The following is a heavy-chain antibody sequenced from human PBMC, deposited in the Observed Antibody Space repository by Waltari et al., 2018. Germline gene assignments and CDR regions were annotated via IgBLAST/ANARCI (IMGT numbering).Heavy chain of an antibody. J-gene: IGHJ4*02. V-gene: IGHV1-2*02. CDR1: GYTFTGYY. CDR3: ARPRHSGSYCFDS. Sequence: QVQLVQSGAEVKKPGTSVKVSCKASGYTFTGYYIHWVRQAPGQGLEWMGWINPNSGATNLAQRFQGSVTLTRDTSINTAYMELRSLRSEDTAVFYCARPRHSGSYCFDSWGQGTLISVSS. CDR2: INPNSGAT. D-gene: IGHD1-26*01.